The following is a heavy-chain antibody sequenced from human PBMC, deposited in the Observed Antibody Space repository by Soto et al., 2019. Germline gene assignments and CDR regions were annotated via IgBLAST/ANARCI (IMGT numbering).Heavy chain of an antibody. CDR2: ISADNGNT. V-gene: IGHV1-18*01. CDR3: ARDFYYHGSGSYLDCFDY. Sequence: QVQLEQSGAEVKKPGASVKVSCKASGYTFGSYGISWVRQAPGQGLEWMGWISADNGNTYYAQKFQGRVTMTTDTSTTTVYMDRRSLRSDDTAVYYCARDFYYHGSGSYLDCFDYWGQGTLVTVSS. D-gene: IGHD3-10*01. CDR1: GYTFGSYG. J-gene: IGHJ4*02.